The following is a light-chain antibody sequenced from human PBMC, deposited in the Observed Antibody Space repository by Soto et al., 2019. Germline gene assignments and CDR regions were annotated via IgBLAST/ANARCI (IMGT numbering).Light chain of an antibody. CDR3: QHYNKLPLT. CDR1: QSVSSN. Sequence: EIVLTQSPATLSVSPGERATLSCRASQSVSSNLAWYQQKPGQAPRLVIYGASTRATGIPARFSGSGSGTEFTLTISNLQSEDFAVYYCQHYNKLPLTFGGGAKVEIK. V-gene: IGKV3-15*01. CDR2: GAS. J-gene: IGKJ4*01.